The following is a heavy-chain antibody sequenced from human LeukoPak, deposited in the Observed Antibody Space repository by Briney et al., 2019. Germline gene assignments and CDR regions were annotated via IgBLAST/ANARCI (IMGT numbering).Heavy chain of an antibody. CDR2: INHSGST. D-gene: IGHD6-19*01. CDR1: GGSFSGYY. V-gene: IGHV4-34*01. J-gene: IGHJ5*02. Sequence: SETLSLTCAVYGGSFSGYYWSWIRQPPGKGLEWIGEINHSGSTNYNPSLKSRVTISVDTSKNQFSLKLSSVTAADTAVYYCARHLVSIAVAGTNWFDPWGQGTLVTVSS. CDR3: ARHLVSIAVAGTNWFDP.